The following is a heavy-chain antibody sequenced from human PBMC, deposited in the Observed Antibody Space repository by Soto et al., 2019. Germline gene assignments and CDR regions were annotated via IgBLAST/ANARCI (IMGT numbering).Heavy chain of an antibody. CDR3: AREAPYSSSWARYYYYYYGMDV. CDR2: INPSGGST. Sequence: ASVKVSCKASGYTFTSYYMHWVRQAPGQGLEWMGIINPSGGSTSYAQKFQGRVTMTRDTSTSTVYMELSSLRSEDTAVYYCAREAPYSSSWARYYYYYYGMDVWGQGTTVTVSS. J-gene: IGHJ6*02. V-gene: IGHV1-46*01. D-gene: IGHD6-13*01. CDR1: GYTFTSYY.